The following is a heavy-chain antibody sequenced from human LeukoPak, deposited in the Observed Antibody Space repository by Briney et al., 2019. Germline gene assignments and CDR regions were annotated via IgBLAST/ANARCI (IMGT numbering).Heavy chain of an antibody. D-gene: IGHD5-24*01. CDR3: ARPRAMARIDGGLGY. V-gene: IGHV5-51*01. J-gene: IGHJ4*02. CDR2: IYPDDSDT. CDR1: GYSFTSYW. Sequence: GESLKISCKCSGYSFTSYWIGWVRQMPGKGLEWMGIIYPDDSDTRYSPSFQGQVTISADKSISTAYLQWSSLKASDTAMYYCARPRAMARIDGGLGYWGQGTLVTVS.